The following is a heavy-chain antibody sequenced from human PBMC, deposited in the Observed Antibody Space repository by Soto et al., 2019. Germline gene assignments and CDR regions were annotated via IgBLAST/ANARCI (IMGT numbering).Heavy chain of an antibody. CDR3: AKGDYCSGGSCYATPPFDY. CDR2: ISGSGGST. D-gene: IGHD2-15*01. V-gene: IGHV3-23*01. J-gene: IGHJ4*02. CDR1: GFTFSSYA. Sequence: EVQLLESGGGLVQPGGSLRLSCAASGFTFSSYAMSWVRQAPGKGLEWVSAISGSGGSTYYADSVKGRFTISRDNYKNTLYLQMNSLRAEDTAVYYCAKGDYCSGGSCYATPPFDYWGQGTLVTVSS.